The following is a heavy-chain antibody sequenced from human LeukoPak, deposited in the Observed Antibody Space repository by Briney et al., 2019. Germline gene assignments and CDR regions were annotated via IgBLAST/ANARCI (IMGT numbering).Heavy chain of an antibody. CDR3: ARVPINYDILTGYYKGFDY. V-gene: IGHV1-2*02. J-gene: IGHJ4*02. CDR1: GYTFTGYY. CDR2: INPNSGGT. D-gene: IGHD3-9*01. Sequence: ASVKVSCKASGYTFTGYYMHWVRQAPGQGLEWMGWINPNSGGTNYAQKFQGRVTMTRDTSISTAYMELSRLRSDDTAVYYCARVPINYDILTGYYKGFDYWGQGTLVTVSS.